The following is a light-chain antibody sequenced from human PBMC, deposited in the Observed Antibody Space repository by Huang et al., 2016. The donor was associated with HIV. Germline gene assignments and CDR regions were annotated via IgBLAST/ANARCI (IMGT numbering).Light chain of an antibody. J-gene: IGKJ5*01. CDR2: GVS. V-gene: IGKV1-39*01. CDR1: QAIGTF. Sequence: IQLTQSPTSLSASVGDRVTIACRASQAIGTFLNWFQQKPGSAPRHRIYGVSSLHTGTPSRFSGSGSVTEFTLIIRGLQFYDFATYFCQQSYSALITFGQGTRLEIK. CDR3: QQSYSALIT.